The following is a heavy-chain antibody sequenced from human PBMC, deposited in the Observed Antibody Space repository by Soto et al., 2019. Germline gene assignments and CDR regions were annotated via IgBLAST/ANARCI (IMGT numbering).Heavy chain of an antibody. CDR3: ARGRGKSGIA. Sequence: QVQLVQSGAEVKKPGSSVKVSCKTSGDTSNSFVISWVRQAPGQGLEWIGEIVPLLNSANYAQNFQGRVTITADKFSMTAYMELRRLTFEDTGVYFCARGRGKSGIAWGQGTLVTVSS. D-gene: IGHD1-1*01. CDR1: GDTSNSFV. J-gene: IGHJ5*02. CDR2: IVPLLNSA. V-gene: IGHV1-69*06.